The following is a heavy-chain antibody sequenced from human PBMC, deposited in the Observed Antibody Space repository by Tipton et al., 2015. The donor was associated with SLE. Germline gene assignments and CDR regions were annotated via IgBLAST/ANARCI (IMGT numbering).Heavy chain of an antibody. D-gene: IGHD6-19*01. CDR2: IYNSGST. CDR3: ARHRPPYSSGWSYYYYYYGMDV. J-gene: IGHJ6*02. CDR1: GDSVSSGGYY. Sequence: TLSLTCTVSGDSVSSGGYYWSWIRQHPVKGLEWIGYIYNSGSTYYNPSLKSRVTISVDTSKNQFSLKLSSVTAADTAVYYCARHRPPYSSGWSYYYYYYGMDVWGQGTTVTVSS. V-gene: IGHV4-31*03.